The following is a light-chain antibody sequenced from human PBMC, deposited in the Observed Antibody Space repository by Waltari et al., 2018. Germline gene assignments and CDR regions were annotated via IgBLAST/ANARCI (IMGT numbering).Light chain of an antibody. CDR2: LGS. V-gene: IGKV2-28*01. J-gene: IGKJ1*01. CDR1: QSLLHSSGYNY. Sequence: DMVMTQSPLSLPVTPGAPASISCRSRQSLLHSSGYNYLHCYLQKPGQSTQLLIYLGSNRASGVPDRFSGSGSGTDFTLKISRVEAGDVGVYYCMQGLQIPWTFGQGTKVEFK. CDR3: MQGLQIPWT.